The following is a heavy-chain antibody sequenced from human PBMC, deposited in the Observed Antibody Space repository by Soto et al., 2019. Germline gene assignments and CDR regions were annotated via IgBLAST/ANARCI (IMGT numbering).Heavy chain of an antibody. CDR2: INPNSGGT. CDR3: ARAGKRAAAGTRYYYYYGMDV. J-gene: IGHJ6*02. D-gene: IGHD6-13*01. V-gene: IGHV1-2*04. CDR1: GYTFTSYA. Sequence: ASVKVSCKASGYTFTSYAMHWVRQAPGQGLEWMGWINPNSGGTNYAQKFQGWVTMTRDTSISTAYMELSRLRSDDTAVYYCARAGKRAAAGTRYYYYYGMDVWGQGTTVTVSS.